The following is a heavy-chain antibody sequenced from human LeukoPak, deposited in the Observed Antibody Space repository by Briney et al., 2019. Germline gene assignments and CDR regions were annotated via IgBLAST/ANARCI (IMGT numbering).Heavy chain of an antibody. CDR2: INPNSGGT. J-gene: IGHJ4*02. CDR1: GYTFTGYY. V-gene: IGHV1-2*02. CDR3: AVITMVRGPFDC. Sequence: ASVKVSCKASGYTFTGYYMHWVRQAPGQGLEWMGWINPNSGGTNYAQKFQGRVTMTRDTSISTAYMELSRLRSDDTAVYYCAVITMVRGPFDCWGQGTLVTVSS. D-gene: IGHD3-10*01.